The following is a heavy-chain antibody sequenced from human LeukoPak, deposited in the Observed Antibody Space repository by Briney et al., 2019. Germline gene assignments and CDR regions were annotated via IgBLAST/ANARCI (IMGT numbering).Heavy chain of an antibody. J-gene: IGHJ5*02. CDR2: ITPIIDSS. CDR3: ARVNLRGSQYNWFDP. Sequence: ASVRVSCKASGGTLNTHIFTWVRQAPGQGLEWMGKITPIIDSSKYAPQFQGRLTITADKYTGTVYMDLTSLRSDDTAVHYCARVNLRGSQYNWFDPWGQGTLVTVSS. V-gene: IGHV1-69*08. D-gene: IGHD3-10*01. CDR1: GGTLNTHI.